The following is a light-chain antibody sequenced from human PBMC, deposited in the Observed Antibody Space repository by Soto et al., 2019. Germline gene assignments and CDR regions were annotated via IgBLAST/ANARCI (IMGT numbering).Light chain of an antibody. Sequence: EIVLTQSPATLSLSPGERATLSCRASESVRSFLAWYLQKPGQAPRLLIYDASNRATGIPARFSGSGSGTDFTLTISSLEPEDSAVYYCQKRSIWPLTFGGGTKVEIK. CDR1: ESVRSF. J-gene: IGKJ4*01. CDR2: DAS. V-gene: IGKV3-11*01. CDR3: QKRSIWPLT.